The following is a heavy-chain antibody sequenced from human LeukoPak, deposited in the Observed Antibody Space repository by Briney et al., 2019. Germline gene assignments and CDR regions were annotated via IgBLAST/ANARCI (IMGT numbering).Heavy chain of an antibody. J-gene: IGHJ6*03. D-gene: IGHD3-9*01. CDR2: IYYSGST. CDR1: GGSISSYY. CDR3: ARESLRYFDSAYYYMDV. Sequence: SETLSLTCTVSGGSISSYYWSWIRQPPGKGLEWIGYIYYSGSTNYNPSLKSRVTISVDTSKNQFSLKLSSVTAEDTVVYYGARESLRYFDSAYYYMDVWGKGATVTVSS. V-gene: IGHV4-59*01.